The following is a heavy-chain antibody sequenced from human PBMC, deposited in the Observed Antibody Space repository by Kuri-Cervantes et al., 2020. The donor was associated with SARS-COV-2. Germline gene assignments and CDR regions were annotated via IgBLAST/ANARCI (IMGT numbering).Heavy chain of an antibody. CDR3: ARVCGGDCADNYYYYYGMDV. D-gene: IGHD2-21*02. CDR1: GYTFTSYG. J-gene: IGHJ6*02. CDR2: ISIKQGDT. Sequence: ASVKVSCKTSGYTFTSYGISWVRQAPGQGLEWMGWISIKQGDTNCAQKFQGRVTMTTDTSTSTAYMELRSLRSDDTAVYYCARVCGGDCADNYYYYYGMDVWGQGTTVTVSS. V-gene: IGHV1-18*04.